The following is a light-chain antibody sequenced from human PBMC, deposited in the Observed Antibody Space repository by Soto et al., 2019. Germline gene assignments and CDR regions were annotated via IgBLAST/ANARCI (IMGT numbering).Light chain of an antibody. CDR2: RNN. CDR1: SSNIGSNY. Sequence: QSVLTQTPSASGTPGQRVTIYCSGSSSNIGSNYVYWYQQLPGTAPKLLIHRNNQRPSGVPDRFSGSKSGTSASLAISGLRSEDEADYYCAAWDDSLSGRYVFGTGTKLTVL. V-gene: IGLV1-47*01. J-gene: IGLJ1*01. CDR3: AAWDDSLSGRYV.